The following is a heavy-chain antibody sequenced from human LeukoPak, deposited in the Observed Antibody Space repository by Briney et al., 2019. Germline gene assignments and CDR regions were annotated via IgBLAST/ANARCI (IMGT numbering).Heavy chain of an antibody. CDR3: AKRTYYYDSSGYYFDY. CDR2: IYYSGST. V-gene: IGHV4-59*08. Sequence: SETLSLTCTVSGGSISSYYWSWIRQPPGKGLEWIGYIYYSGSTNYNPSLKSRVTISVDTSKNQFSLKLSSVTAADTAVYYCAKRTYYYDSSGYYFDYWGQGTLVTVSS. D-gene: IGHD3-22*01. CDR1: GGSISSYY. J-gene: IGHJ4*02.